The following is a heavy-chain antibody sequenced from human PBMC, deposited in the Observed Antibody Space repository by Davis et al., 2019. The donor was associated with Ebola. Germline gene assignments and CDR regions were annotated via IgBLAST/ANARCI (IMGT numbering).Heavy chain of an antibody. CDR3: ARMIGYCASRSCSQPGY. CDR1: GFTFKSYG. CDR2: TAYDGSNT. V-gene: IGHV3-30*03. Sequence: GGSLRLSCAASGFTFKSYGMHWVRQAPGKGLEWVAVTAYDGSNTYYVDSVRGRFTISRDDSQSTLYLQMTSLRPEDTAVYYCARMIGYCASRSCSQPGYWGQGTLVTVSS. D-gene: IGHD2-2*01. J-gene: IGHJ4*02.